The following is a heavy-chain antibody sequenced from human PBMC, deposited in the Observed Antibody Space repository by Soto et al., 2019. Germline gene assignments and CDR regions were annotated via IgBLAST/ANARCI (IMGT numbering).Heavy chain of an antibody. J-gene: IGHJ6*02. Sequence: GGSLRLSCAASGFTFSNAWMSWVRQAPGKGLEWVGRIKSKTDGGTTDYAAPVKGRFTISRDDSKNTLYLQMNSLKTEDTAVYYCTTGIGIAVAAHPYYYYGMDVWGQGTTVTVS. CDR3: TTGIGIAVAAHPYYYYGMDV. CDR2: IKSKTDGGTT. V-gene: IGHV3-15*01. D-gene: IGHD6-19*01. CDR1: GFTFSNAW.